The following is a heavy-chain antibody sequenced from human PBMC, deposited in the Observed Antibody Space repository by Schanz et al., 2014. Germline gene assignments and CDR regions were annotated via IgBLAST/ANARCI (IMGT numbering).Heavy chain of an antibody. Sequence: QVQLVQSGAEVKKPGASVKVSCKASGYTFTSYYMYWVRQAPGQGLEWMGVINPSGGSTIYAQKFQGRVTMTRDTSTSTVYMELRSLTSDDSAVYYCARDRDQWDGNYLDYWGQGTLVTVSS. D-gene: IGHD1-26*01. J-gene: IGHJ4*02. CDR2: INPSGGST. CDR1: GYTFTSYY. V-gene: IGHV1-46*01. CDR3: ARDRDQWDGNYLDY.